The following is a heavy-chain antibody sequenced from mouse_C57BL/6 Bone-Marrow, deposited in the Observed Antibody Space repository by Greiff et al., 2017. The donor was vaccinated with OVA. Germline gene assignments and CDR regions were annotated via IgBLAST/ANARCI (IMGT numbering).Heavy chain of an antibody. D-gene: IGHD1-1*01. CDR3: ARGGVVAHWYFDV. Sequence: QVQLQQPGAELVKPGASVKLSCKASGYTFTSYWMHWVKQRPGQGLEWIGMIHPNSGSTNYNEKLKSKATLCVDKSSSTAYMQLSSLTSEDSAVYYCARGGVVAHWYFDVWGTGTTVTVSS. CDR2: IHPNSGST. V-gene: IGHV1-64*01. J-gene: IGHJ1*03. CDR1: GYTFTSYW.